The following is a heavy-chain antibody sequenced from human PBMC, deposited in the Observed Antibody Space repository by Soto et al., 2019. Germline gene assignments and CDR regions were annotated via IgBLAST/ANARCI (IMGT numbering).Heavy chain of an antibody. J-gene: IGHJ4*02. CDR3: ARDYSSGWCLDY. Sequence: QVQLLESGGGVVQPGNSLRLSCAGSGFPFSAEAMHWVRQAPGKGLEWVAAISYDGNNKQHADSVKGRFTVSRDNSKNTLYLQINRLRPEDTAVYYCARDYSSGWCLDYWGQGSLVTVSS. V-gene: IGHV3-30-3*01. CDR2: ISYDGNNK. D-gene: IGHD6-13*01. CDR1: GFPFSAEA.